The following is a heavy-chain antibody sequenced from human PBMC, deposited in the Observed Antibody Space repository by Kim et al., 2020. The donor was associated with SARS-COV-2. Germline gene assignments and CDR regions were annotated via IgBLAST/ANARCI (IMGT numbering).Heavy chain of an antibody. CDR3: ARDRGTTVTRDWYFDL. CDR1: GYTFTSYG. Sequence: ASVNVSCKASGYTFTSYGISWVRQAPGQGLEWMGWISAYNGNTNYAQKIQGRVTMTTDTSTSTAYMELRSLRSDDTAVYYCARDRGTTVTRDWYFDLWGRGTLVTVSS. J-gene: IGHJ2*01. CDR2: ISAYNGNT. D-gene: IGHD4-17*01. V-gene: IGHV1-18*01.